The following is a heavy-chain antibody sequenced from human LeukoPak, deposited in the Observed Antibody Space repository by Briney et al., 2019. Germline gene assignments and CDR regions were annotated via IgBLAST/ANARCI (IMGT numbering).Heavy chain of an antibody. V-gene: IGHV3-21*01. CDR2: ISSSSSYI. CDR1: GFTFSSYS. Sequence: PGGSLRLSCAASGFTFSSYSMNWVRQAPGKGLEWVSSISSSSSYIYYADSVKGRFTISRDNSKNTLYLQMNSLRAEDTAVYYCAKGRGTGPRWYYYGMDVWGQGTTVTVSS. J-gene: IGHJ6*02. CDR3: AKGRGTGPRWYYYGMDV. D-gene: IGHD4-23*01.